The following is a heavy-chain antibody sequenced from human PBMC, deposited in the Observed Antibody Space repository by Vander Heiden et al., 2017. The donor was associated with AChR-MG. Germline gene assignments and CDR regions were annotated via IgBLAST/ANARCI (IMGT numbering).Heavy chain of an antibody. Sequence: QVQLQESGPGLVKPSETLSLTCTVPGGSISSYYWSWIRQPPGKGLEWLGYIYYSGSTNYYPSLKSRVTISVDTSKHQFSLKLRSVTAADTAVYYCSIYASGYPYDYWCHVTLVTVSS. D-gene: IGHD3-3*01. CDR3: SIYASGYPYDY. V-gene: IGHV4-59*01. CDR1: GGSISSYY. CDR2: IYYSGST. J-gene: IGHJ4*01.